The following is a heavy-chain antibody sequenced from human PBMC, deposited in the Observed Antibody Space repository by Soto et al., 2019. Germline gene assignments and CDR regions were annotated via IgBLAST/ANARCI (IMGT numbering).Heavy chain of an antibody. Sequence: GGSLRLSCAASGFTFSSYAMHWVRQAPGKGLEWVAVISYDGSNKYYADSVKGRFTISRDNSKNTLYLQMNSLRAEDTAVYYCASRVAGWRGFDPWGQGTLVTVSS. V-gene: IGHV3-30-3*01. D-gene: IGHD2-15*01. CDR1: GFTFSSYA. CDR2: ISYDGSNK. J-gene: IGHJ5*02. CDR3: ASRVAGWRGFDP.